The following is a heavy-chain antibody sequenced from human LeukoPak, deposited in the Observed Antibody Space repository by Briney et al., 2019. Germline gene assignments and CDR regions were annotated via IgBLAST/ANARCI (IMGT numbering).Heavy chain of an antibody. CDR2: INHSGST. J-gene: IGHJ4*02. D-gene: IGHD3-22*01. CDR1: GGSFSGYY. CDR3: ARGQSECYYDSSGYSRPDTDDY. V-gene: IGHV4-34*01. Sequence: SETLSLTCAVYGGSFSGYYWSWIRQPPGKGLEWIGEINHSGSTNYNPSLKSRVTISVDTSKNQFSLKLSSVTAADTAVYYCARGQSECYYDSSGYSRPDTDDYWGQGTLVTVSS.